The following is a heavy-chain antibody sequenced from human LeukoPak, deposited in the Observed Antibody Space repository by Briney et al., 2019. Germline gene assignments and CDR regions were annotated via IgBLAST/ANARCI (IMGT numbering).Heavy chain of an antibody. Sequence: PGRSLRLSCAASGFTFSSYAMHWVRQAPGQGLKWVAVISYDGSNKYYADSVKGRFTISRDNSKNTLYLQMNSLRAEDTAVYYCVRDEYGDSPFDYWGQGTLVTVSS. CDR1: GFTFSSYA. V-gene: IGHV3-30*01. CDR2: ISYDGSNK. CDR3: VRDEYGDSPFDY. D-gene: IGHD4-17*01. J-gene: IGHJ4*02.